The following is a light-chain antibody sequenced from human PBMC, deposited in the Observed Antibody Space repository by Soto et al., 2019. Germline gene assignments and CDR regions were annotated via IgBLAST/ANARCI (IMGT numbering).Light chain of an antibody. CDR1: QGISCW. J-gene: IGKJ4*01. V-gene: IGKV1-12*01. Sequence: DIQMNPSPPSVSASVGDRVTITCRASQGISCWLAWYQQKPGTAPKLLIYAASTLQSGVPSRFSGSGSGTDFTLTFSRLQPEDFATYYCQPANSFPLTFGGGTKVEIK. CDR2: AAS. CDR3: QPANSFPLT.